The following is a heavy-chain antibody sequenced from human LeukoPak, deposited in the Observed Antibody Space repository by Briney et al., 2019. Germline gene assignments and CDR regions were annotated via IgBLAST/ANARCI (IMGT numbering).Heavy chain of an antibody. Sequence: GESLKISCKGSGYGFTSYWLGWVRHMPGKGLEWMGIIYPGDSDTRYSPPFQGQVTISADKSVTTAYLQWSTLKASDTAMYYCALGAVRGLHAFDIWGQGTMVTVSS. CDR3: ALGAVRGLHAFDI. D-gene: IGHD3-10*01. V-gene: IGHV5-51*01. J-gene: IGHJ3*02. CDR2: IYPGDSDT. CDR1: GYGFTSYW.